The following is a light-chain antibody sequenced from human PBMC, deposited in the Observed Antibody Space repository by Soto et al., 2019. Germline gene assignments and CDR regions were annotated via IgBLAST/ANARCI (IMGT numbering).Light chain of an antibody. V-gene: IGKV1-5*01. Sequence: DIHMTQSPSTLSASLGDRVTITCRASQYISSWLAWYQQKPGKAPKFLIYDASTLERGVPSRFSGSGSGIEFTLTISSLQPDDLATYYCQQANSFPLTFGGGTKVDIK. CDR2: DAS. J-gene: IGKJ4*01. CDR1: QYISSW. CDR3: QQANSFPLT.